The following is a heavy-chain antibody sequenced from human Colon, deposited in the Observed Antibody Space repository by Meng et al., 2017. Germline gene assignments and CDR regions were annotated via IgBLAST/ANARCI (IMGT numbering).Heavy chain of an antibody. CDR2: IHYSGSR. V-gene: IGHV4-61*01. Sequence: QEAGPGWGRPSEALSLTCNVFGGSVSSASYYWSWIRQPPGKGLEWIGLIHYSGSRNYNPSLKSRVTMSVDTSKNQVSLRLTSVTAADTAVYYCARFYGSGTFEVHDYWGQGTLVTVSS. CDR1: GGSVSSASYY. CDR3: ARFYGSGTFEVHDY. J-gene: IGHJ4*02. D-gene: IGHD3-10*01.